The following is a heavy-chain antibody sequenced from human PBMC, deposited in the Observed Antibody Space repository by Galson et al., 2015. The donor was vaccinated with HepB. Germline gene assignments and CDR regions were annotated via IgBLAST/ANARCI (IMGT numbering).Heavy chain of an antibody. CDR2: INAGNGKT. D-gene: IGHD3-3*01. J-gene: IGHJ4*02. CDR1: GYIFTSYA. CDR3: ARYFDFWSGSSQYFDY. Sequence: SVKVSCKASGYIFTSYAIHWVRQAPGQSLEWMGWINAGNGKTKYLQRLQGRITITSDTSASTAYLELSSLRSEDTGVYYCARYFDFWSGSSQYFDYWGQGTLVTVSS. V-gene: IGHV1-3*01.